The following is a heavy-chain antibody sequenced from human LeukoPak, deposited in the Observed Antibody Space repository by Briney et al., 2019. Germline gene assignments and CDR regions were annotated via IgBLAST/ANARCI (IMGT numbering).Heavy chain of an antibody. V-gene: IGHV4-59*11. CDR3: ARVLQNYYHLDV. Sequence: SETLSLTCTVSGVSINSHYWSWIRQPPAKGLEWIGFIYDSGSANYKSSLESRVTMTLDTSKNQFSLKLNSVTAADTAVYYCARVLQNYYHLDVWGKGTTVTVSS. D-gene: IGHD3-3*01. CDR1: GVSINSHY. CDR2: IYDSGSA. J-gene: IGHJ6*03.